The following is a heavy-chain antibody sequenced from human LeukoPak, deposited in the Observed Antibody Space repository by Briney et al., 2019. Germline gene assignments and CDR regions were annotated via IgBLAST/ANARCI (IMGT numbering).Heavy chain of an antibody. CDR2: IYYTGST. Sequence: SETLSLTCTISGSSITSVSHYWGWIRQPPGKGLEWIGDIYYTGSTYYSPSLRSRVTMSVHTSENQFSMRLNSVTAVDTAVYYCARRWGNIVGVTYEYWGQGTLVTVSS. J-gene: IGHJ4*02. CDR3: ARRWGNIVGVTYEY. CDR1: GSSITSVSHY. D-gene: IGHD3-16*01. V-gene: IGHV4-39*01.